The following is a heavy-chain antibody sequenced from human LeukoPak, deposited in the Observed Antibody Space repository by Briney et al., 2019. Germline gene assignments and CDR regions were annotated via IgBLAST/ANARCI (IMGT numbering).Heavy chain of an antibody. V-gene: IGHV1-2*02. J-gene: IGHJ4*02. CDR2: INPNSGGT. Sequence: ASVKVSCKASGYTFTGYYMHWVRQAPAQGLEWMGWINPNSGGTNYAQKFQGRVTMTRDTSISTAYMELSRLRSDDTAVYYCARESSSGYDFWSGYHTPNYFDYWGQGTLVTVSS. CDR3: ARESSSGYDFWSGYHTPNYFDY. D-gene: IGHD3-3*01. CDR1: GYTFTGYY.